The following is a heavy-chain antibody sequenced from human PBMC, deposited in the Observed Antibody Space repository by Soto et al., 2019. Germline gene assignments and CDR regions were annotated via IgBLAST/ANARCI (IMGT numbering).Heavy chain of an antibody. D-gene: IGHD2-2*01. CDR3: AREGYCSSTSCYGRTDYYYYGMDV. J-gene: IGHJ6*02. CDR2: ISGSGGST. Sequence: PGGSLRLSCAASGFTFSSYAMSWVRQAPGKGLEWVSAISGSGGSTYYADSVKGRFTISRDNSKNTLYLQMNSLRAEDTAVYYCAREGYCSSTSCYGRTDYYYYGMDVGGQGTTVTASS. V-gene: IGHV3-23*01. CDR1: GFTFSSYA.